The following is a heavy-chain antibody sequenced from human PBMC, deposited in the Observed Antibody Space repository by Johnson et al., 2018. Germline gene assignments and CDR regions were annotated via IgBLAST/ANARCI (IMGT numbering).Heavy chain of an antibody. CDR2: ISYDGSNK. J-gene: IGHJ6*03. CDR3: ARASDYGGNSEDYMDG. CDR1: GFTFSSYA. Sequence: VQLVESGGGVVQPGRSLRLSCAASGFTFSSYAMHWVRQAPGKGLEWVAVISYDGSNKYYADSVKGRFTISRDNSKNTLYLQMNSLRAEDTAVYYCARASDYGGNSEDYMDGWVKGTTVTVSS. V-gene: IGHV3-30-3*01. D-gene: IGHD4-23*01.